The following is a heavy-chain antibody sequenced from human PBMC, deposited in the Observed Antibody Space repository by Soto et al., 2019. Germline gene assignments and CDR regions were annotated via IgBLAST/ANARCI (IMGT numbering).Heavy chain of an antibody. J-gene: IGHJ4*02. V-gene: IGHV1-3*01. CDR2: INAGNGNT. Sequence: QVPLVQSGAEVKKPGASVKVSCKASGYTFTSYAMHWVRQAPGQRLEWMGWINAGNGNTKYSQKFQGRVTITRDTSASTAYMELSSLRSEDTAVYYCARGSGRDDFWSGYYYHYWGQGTLVTVSS. CDR3: ARGSGRDDFWSGYYYHY. CDR1: GYTFTSYA. D-gene: IGHD3-3*01.